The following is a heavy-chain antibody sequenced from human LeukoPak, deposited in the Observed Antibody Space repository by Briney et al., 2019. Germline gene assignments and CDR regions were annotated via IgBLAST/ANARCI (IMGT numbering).Heavy chain of an antibody. CDR3: SRESGPFSPFGH. CDR2: ISLSGHT. D-gene: IGHD1-26*01. CDR1: GFTFSDAW. Sequence: GSLRLSCVASGFTFSDAWMTWVRQAPGKGLEWIGEISLSGHTNYNPSLRSRVTMSLDESKNHLSLILASVTAADTAIYYCSRESGPFSPFGHWGQGTLVTVTS. V-gene: IGHV4-4*02. J-gene: IGHJ4*02.